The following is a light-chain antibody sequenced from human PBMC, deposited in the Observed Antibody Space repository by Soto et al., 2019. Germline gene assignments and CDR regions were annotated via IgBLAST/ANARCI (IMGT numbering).Light chain of an antibody. CDR1: QSVSSNY. Sequence: EMVLTQSPGTLSLSPGERATLSCRASQSVSSNYLAWYQQKSGQAPRLLIYDATSRATDVPDRFSGSGSGTDFTLTISRLEPEDFAAYYCHQYGYSPGLAVGGGSKVEI. CDR2: DAT. J-gene: IGKJ4*01. V-gene: IGKV3-20*01. CDR3: HQYGYSPGLA.